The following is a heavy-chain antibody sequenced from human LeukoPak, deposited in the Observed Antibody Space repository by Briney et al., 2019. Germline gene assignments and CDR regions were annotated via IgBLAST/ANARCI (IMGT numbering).Heavy chain of an antibody. Sequence: GSLRLFCAASGFILDTFCMNWVRQASGEGLEWVSSISSSGSYIYYADSVEGRFTISRDTAKKSLYLQMDSLRVEDTGVYFCARTDDFWSGYSDYWGQGILVTVSS. D-gene: IGHD3-3*01. V-gene: IGHV3-21*01. CDR2: ISSSGSYI. J-gene: IGHJ4*02. CDR3: ARTDDFWSGYSDY. CDR1: GFILDTFC.